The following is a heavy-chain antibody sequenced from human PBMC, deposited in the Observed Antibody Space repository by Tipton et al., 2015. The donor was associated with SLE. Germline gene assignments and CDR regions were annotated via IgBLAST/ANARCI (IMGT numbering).Heavy chain of an antibody. D-gene: IGHD3/OR15-3a*01. CDR1: GGSFSGYY. J-gene: IGHJ3*02. V-gene: IGHV4-34*01. CDR2: INHSGST. Sequence: TLSLTCAVYGGSFSGYYWSWIRQPPGKGLEWFGEINHSGSTNYNPSLKSRVTISVDTSKNQFSLKLSSVTAADTAVYYCARRRLDAFDIWGQGTMVTVSS. CDR3: ARRRLDAFDI.